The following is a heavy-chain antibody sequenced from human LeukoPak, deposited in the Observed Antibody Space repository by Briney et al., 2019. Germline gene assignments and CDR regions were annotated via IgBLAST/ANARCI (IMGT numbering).Heavy chain of an antibody. CDR3: ANEEAAAGTGGDY. CDR2: ISGGGAKR. CDR1: GFTFDNYA. D-gene: IGHD6-13*01. Sequence: GGSLRLSCAASGFTFDNYAMNWVRQAPGKGLEWVSYISGGGAKRHYADSVKGRFTISRDNSKNTLYLQMNSLRAEDTAVYYCANEEAAAGTGGDYWGQGTLVTVSS. V-gene: IGHV3-23*01. J-gene: IGHJ4*02.